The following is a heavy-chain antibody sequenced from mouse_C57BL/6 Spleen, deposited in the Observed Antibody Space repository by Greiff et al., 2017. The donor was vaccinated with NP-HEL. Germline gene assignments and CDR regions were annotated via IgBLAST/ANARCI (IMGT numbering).Heavy chain of an antibody. CDR1: GYTFTSYW. J-gene: IGHJ4*01. Sequence: VQLQQPGTELVKPGASVKLSCKASGYTFTSYWMHWVKQRPGQGLEWIGNINPSNGGTNYNEKFKSKATLTVDKSSSTAYMQLSSLTSEDSAVYYCARSRVYYYGSSYNAMDYWGQGTSVTVSS. D-gene: IGHD1-1*01. CDR3: ARSRVYYYGSSYNAMDY. V-gene: IGHV1-53*01. CDR2: INPSNGGT.